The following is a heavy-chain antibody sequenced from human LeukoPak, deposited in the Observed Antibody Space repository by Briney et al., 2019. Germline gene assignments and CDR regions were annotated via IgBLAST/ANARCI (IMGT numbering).Heavy chain of an antibody. CDR3: ARDSEEVSALDY. J-gene: IGHJ4*02. CDR1: GYTFTSYG. V-gene: IGHV1-18*01. D-gene: IGHD5/OR15-5a*01. CDR2: ISAYNGNT. Sequence: ASVKVSCKASGYTFTSYGISWVRQAPGQGLEWMGWISAYNGNTNYAQKLQGRVTMTRDTSTSTIYMDLSSLKSEDTAVYYCARDSEEVSALDYWGQGTLVTVSS.